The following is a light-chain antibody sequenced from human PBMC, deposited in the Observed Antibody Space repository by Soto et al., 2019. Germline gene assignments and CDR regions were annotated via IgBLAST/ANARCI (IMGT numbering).Light chain of an antibody. CDR3: SSYTSTTTRV. CDR2: EVS. J-gene: IGLJ1*01. V-gene: IGLV2-14*03. CDR1: SSDVGGYNY. Sequence: QSALTQRASVSGSPGQSITISCTGTSSDVGGYNYVSWYQQHPGKGPKLMIYEVSNRPSGVSNRFSGSKSGNTATLTISGLQAEDEADYYCSSYTSTTTRVFGTGTKVTVL.